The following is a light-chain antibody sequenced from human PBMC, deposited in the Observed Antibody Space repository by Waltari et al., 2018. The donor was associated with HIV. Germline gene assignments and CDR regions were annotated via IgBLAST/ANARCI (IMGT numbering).Light chain of an antibody. CDR1: QSVSSW. Sequence: DIQMTQSPSTLSASVGDRVTVTCRASQSVSSWLAWYQQKPGKAPKLLMYMASTLESGVPSRFSGSGSGTEFTLTISSLQPDDFATYYCQHYNSYSSVTFGGGTKVEIK. CDR3: QHYNSYSSVT. CDR2: MAS. V-gene: IGKV1-5*03. J-gene: IGKJ4*01.